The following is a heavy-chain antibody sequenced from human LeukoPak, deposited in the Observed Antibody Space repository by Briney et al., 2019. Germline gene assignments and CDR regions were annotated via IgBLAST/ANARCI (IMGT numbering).Heavy chain of an antibody. V-gene: IGHV4-30-4*08. J-gene: IGHJ4*02. CDR1: GGSISSGDYY. CDR2: IYYSGST. D-gene: IGHD3-9*01. CDR3: TRDWLARPDY. Sequence: SETLSLTCTVSGGSISSGDYYWSWIRQPPGKGLEWIGYIYYSGSTYYNPSLKSRVTISVGTSKNQFSLKLSSVTAADTAVYYCTRDWLARPDYWGQGTLVTVSS.